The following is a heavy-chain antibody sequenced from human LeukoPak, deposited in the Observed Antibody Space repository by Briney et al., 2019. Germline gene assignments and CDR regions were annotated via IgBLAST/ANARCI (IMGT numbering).Heavy chain of an antibody. J-gene: IGHJ6*02. D-gene: IGHD1-7*01. Sequence: GGSLRLSCAASGFTFNYAWMSWVRQVPGKGLEWVGQTVSEIDGGTTGYATPVKGRFTISRDDSKSTLYLQMNSLKIEDTAVYYCTTDEDWNYARKDVWGQGATVIVSS. CDR2: TVSEIDGGTT. CDR3: TTDEDWNYARKDV. CDR1: GFTFNYAW. V-gene: IGHV3-15*04.